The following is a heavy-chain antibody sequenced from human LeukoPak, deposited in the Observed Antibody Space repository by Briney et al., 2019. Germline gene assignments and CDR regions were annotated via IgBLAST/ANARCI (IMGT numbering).Heavy chain of an antibody. Sequence: GGSLRLSCAASGFTFSSYSMNWVRQAPGKGLEWVGRIKSKTDGGTTDYAAPVKGRFTISRDDSKNTLYLQMNSLKTEDTAVYYCTTDIRPYYYDSSGYYGTGDWGQGTLVTVSS. J-gene: IGHJ4*02. CDR1: GFTFSSYS. V-gene: IGHV3-15*01. CDR3: TTDIRPYYYDSSGYYGTGD. CDR2: IKSKTDGGTT. D-gene: IGHD3-22*01.